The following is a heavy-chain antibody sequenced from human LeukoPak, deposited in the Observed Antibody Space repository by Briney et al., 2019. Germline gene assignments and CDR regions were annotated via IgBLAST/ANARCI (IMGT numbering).Heavy chain of an antibody. CDR1: GFTFSSYA. J-gene: IGHJ3*02. Sequence: PGGSLRLSCAASGFTFSSYAMSWVRQAPGKGLEWVSAISGSGGSTYYADSVKGRFTISRDNSKNTLYLQMNSLRAEDTAVYYCVTNWNYRLLGQPDAFDIWGQGTMVTVSS. CDR3: VTNWNYRLLGQPDAFDI. V-gene: IGHV3-23*01. D-gene: IGHD1-7*01. CDR2: ISGSGGST.